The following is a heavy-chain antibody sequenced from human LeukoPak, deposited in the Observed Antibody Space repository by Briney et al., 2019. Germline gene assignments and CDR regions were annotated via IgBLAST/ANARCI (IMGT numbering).Heavy chain of an antibody. CDR3: ARVRGAVDALGWFDP. V-gene: IGHV4-59*12. D-gene: IGHD1-26*01. CDR1: GGSITSDY. Sequence: PSETLSLTCAVSGGSITSDYWSWLRQPPGKRLGWLGFIFHSGRSNYNPSLKSRVTMSADTSKTQFSLRLSSVTAADTAIYYCARVRGAVDALGWFDPWGQGTLVTVSS. CDR2: IFHSGRS. J-gene: IGHJ5*02.